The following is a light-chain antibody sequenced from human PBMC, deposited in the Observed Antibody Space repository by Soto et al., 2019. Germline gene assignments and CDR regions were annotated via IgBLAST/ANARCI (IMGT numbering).Light chain of an antibody. CDR2: GAS. J-gene: IGKJ5*01. CDR1: PTVSSNY. V-gene: IGKV3-20*01. Sequence: EIILTHSPDTLSLSPGERATLSSSASPTVSSNYLAWCQQRPGQAPRLLIYGASSRAAGTPDRFSGSGSGTDFTLTIIRLEPEDSAVYFCQQYTGPPTAFGKGTRLEIK. CDR3: QQYTGPPTA.